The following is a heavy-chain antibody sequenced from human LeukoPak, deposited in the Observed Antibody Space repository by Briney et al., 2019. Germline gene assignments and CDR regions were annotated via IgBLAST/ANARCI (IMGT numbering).Heavy chain of an antibody. CDR3: ATLMALLDY. D-gene: IGHD2-8*01. CDR1: GYTFTDYH. Sequence: ASVKVSCKAFGYTFTDYHMHWVRQAPGQGLEWMGWINPNSGDTNYAQKFQGRVTMTRDTTISTAYMELSRLRSDDTAVFYCATLMALLDYWGQGTLVTVSS. J-gene: IGHJ4*02. V-gene: IGHV1-2*02. CDR2: INPNSGDT.